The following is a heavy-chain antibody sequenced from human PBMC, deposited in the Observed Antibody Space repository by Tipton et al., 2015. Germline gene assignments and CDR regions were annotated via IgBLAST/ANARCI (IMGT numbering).Heavy chain of an antibody. CDR3: ARAYYYDTGSYLDYFIDF. Sequence: TLSLTCTVSGASLSNHYWTWVRQPPGKGLEWIGYIFSSATTTYNPSLKSRVTISVDTSKNQFSLRLSSVTAADTAVYYCARAYYYDTGSYLDYFIDFWGQGIQVTVSS. CDR1: GASLSNHY. D-gene: IGHD3-22*01. V-gene: IGHV4-59*11. J-gene: IGHJ4*02. CDR2: IFSSATT.